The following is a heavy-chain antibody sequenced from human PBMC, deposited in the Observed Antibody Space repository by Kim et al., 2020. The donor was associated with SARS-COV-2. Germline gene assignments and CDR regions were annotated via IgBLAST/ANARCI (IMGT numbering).Heavy chain of an antibody. J-gene: IGHJ4*02. D-gene: IGHD6-19*01. CDR3: AKDVGEYSSGQETNDY. Sequence: GGSLRLSCAASGFTFSSYAMSWVRQAPGKGLEWVSVIYSGGSSTYYADSVKGRFTISRDNSKNTLYLQMNSLRAEDTAVYYCAKDVGEYSSGQETNDYWGQGTLVTVSS. V-gene: IGHV3-23*03. CDR1: GFTFSSYA. CDR2: IYSGGSST.